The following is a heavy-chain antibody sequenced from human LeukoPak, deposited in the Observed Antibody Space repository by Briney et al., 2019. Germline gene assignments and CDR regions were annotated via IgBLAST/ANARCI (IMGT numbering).Heavy chain of an antibody. Sequence: GGSLRLSCATSGFSLSSYAMSWVRQAPGKGLEWVSGISGSGGSTDNVDSVKGRFTISRDNSKNTLYLQMNSLRAEDTAVYYCAKDAGSSWYRDWFDPWGQGTLVTVSS. J-gene: IGHJ5*02. D-gene: IGHD6-13*01. CDR1: GFSLSSYA. V-gene: IGHV3-23*01. CDR3: AKDAGSSWYRDWFDP. CDR2: ISGSGGST.